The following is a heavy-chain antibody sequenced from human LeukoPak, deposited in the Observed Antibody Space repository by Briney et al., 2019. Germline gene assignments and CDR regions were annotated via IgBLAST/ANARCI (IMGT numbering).Heavy chain of an antibody. CDR2: IYCTGSG. Sequence: KASETLSLTCTVSGGSMSSYYWSWIRQPPGKGLEWIGYIYCTGSGNNSPSLKSRVTMSVDTSKNQFSLRLNPVTAADTAVYYCARARYVSAWYAFDIWGQGTMVTVSS. V-gene: IGHV4-59*01. J-gene: IGHJ3*02. D-gene: IGHD6-19*01. CDR1: GGSMSSYY. CDR3: ARARYVSAWYAFDI.